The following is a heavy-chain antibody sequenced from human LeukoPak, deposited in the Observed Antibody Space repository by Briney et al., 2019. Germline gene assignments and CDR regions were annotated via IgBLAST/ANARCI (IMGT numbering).Heavy chain of an antibody. J-gene: IGHJ5*02. CDR3: TRDHRGSPSAWLET. V-gene: IGHV3-7*01. D-gene: IGHD2-15*01. Sequence: GGSLRLSCAASGFTFSSYWMSWVRQAPGKGLEWVAYINQDGSEKNYADSVKGRFTVSRDNAKNLLFLEMNSLRVEDTFMYYCTRDHRGSPSAWLETWGQGTLVTVSS. CDR1: GFTFSSYW. CDR2: INQDGSEK.